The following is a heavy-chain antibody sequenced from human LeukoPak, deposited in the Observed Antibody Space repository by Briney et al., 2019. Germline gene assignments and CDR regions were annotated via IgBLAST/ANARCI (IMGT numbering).Heavy chain of an antibody. D-gene: IGHD3-10*01. Sequence: GGSLRLSWAASGFTFSSYWMSWVRRAPGKGREGVPNIKQDGSEKYYVDSVKGRFTISRDNAKNSLYLQMNSLRAEDTAVYYCARDLMGFGELSDYWGQGTLVTVSS. V-gene: IGHV3-7*01. J-gene: IGHJ4*02. CDR3: ARDLMGFGELSDY. CDR1: GFTFSSYW. CDR2: IKQDGSEK.